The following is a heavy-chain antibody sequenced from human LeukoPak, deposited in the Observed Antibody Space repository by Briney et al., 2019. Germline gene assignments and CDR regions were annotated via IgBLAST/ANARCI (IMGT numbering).Heavy chain of an antibody. D-gene: IGHD2-15*01. CDR1: GGSISSYY. V-gene: IGHV4-59*01. CDR3: AREGECSGGSCYPNDAFDI. J-gene: IGHJ3*02. Sequence: SETLSLTCTVSGGSISSYYWSWIRQPPGKGLEWSGYIYYSGSTNYNPSLKSRVTISVDTSKNQFSLKLSSVTAADTAVYYCAREGECSGGSCYPNDAFDIWGQGTMVTVSS. CDR2: IYYSGST.